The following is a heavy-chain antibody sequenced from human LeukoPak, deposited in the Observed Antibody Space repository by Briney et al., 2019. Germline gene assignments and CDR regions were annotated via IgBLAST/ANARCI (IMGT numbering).Heavy chain of an antibody. CDR2: INHSGST. Sequence: SETLSLTCAVYGGSFSGYYWSWIRQPPGKGLEWIGEINHSGSTNYNPSLKSRVTISVDRSKNQFSLKLSSVTAADTAVYYCARVKAGDYYYGMDVWGQGTTVTVSS. CDR3: ARVKAGDYYYGMDV. D-gene: IGHD6-19*01. V-gene: IGHV4-34*01. J-gene: IGHJ6*01. CDR1: GGSFSGYY.